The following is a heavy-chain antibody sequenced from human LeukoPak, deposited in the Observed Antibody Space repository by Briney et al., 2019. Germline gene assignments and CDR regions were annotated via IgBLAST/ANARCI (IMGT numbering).Heavy chain of an antibody. Sequence: LGESLKISCKGSGYSFTSYWIGWVRQMPGKGLEWMGIIYPGDSDTRYSPSFQGQVTISADKSISTAYLQWSSLKASDTAMYYCARITIPWLQFRSPRGDAFDIWGQGTMVTVSS. J-gene: IGHJ3*02. CDR3: ARITIPWLQFRSPRGDAFDI. D-gene: IGHD5-24*01. V-gene: IGHV5-51*01. CDR1: GYSFTSYW. CDR2: IYPGDSDT.